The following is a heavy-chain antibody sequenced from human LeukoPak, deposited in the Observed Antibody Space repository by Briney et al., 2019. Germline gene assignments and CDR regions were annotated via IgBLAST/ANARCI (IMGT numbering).Heavy chain of an antibody. CDR2: MNPNSGNT. V-gene: IGHV1-8*01. CDR3: ARGRRVPAAMHYYYYMDV. CDR1: GYTFTSYD. Sequence: ASVKVSCKASGYTFTSYDINWVRQATGQGLEWMGWMNPNSGNTGYAQKFQGRVTMTRNTSISTAYMELSSLRSEDTAVYYCARGRRVPAAMHYYYYMDVWGKGTTVTVSS. D-gene: IGHD2-2*01. J-gene: IGHJ6*03.